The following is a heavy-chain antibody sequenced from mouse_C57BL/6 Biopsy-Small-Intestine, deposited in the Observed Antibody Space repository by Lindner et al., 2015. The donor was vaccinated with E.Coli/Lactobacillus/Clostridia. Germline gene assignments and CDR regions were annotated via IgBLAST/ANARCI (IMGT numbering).Heavy chain of an antibody. Sequence: SVKVSCKASGYTFMTYYVQWVRQAPGQGLEWMGIIKPSDGSTNYAQQFQDRVTMSRDTSTSTVYMELSSLSSEDTAVYYCTRSRHSTSWFPFDYWGQGTLVTVSS. CDR1: GYTFMTYY. D-gene: IGHD2-5*01. CDR3: TRSRHSTSWFPFDY. V-gene: IGHV1-53*01. CDR2: IKPSDGST. J-gene: IGHJ4*01.